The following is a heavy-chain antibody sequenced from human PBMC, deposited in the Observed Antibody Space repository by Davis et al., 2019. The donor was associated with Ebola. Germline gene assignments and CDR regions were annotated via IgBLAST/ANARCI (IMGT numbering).Heavy chain of an antibody. J-gene: IGHJ4*02. V-gene: IGHV3-30*03. CDR2: ISYDGSNK. CDR3: ARGLEDFIVVVPAAPDY. CDR1: GFTFSSYG. D-gene: IGHD2-2*01. Sequence: GSPLKISCAASGFTFSSYGMHWVRQAPGKGLEWVAVISYDGSNKYYADSVKGRFTISRDNAKNTLYLQMNSLRAEDTAVYYCARGLEDFIVVVPAAPDYWGQGTLVTVSS.